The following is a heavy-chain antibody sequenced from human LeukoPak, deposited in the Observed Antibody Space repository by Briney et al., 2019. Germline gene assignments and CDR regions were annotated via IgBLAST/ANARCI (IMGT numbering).Heavy chain of an antibody. CDR2: INHSGST. V-gene: IGHV4-34*01. Sequence: SETLSLTCAVYGGSFSGYYWSWIRQPPGKGLEWIGEINHSGSTNYNPSLKSRVTISVDTSKNQFSLKLSSVTAADTAVYYCARGRFGAAHYDYWGQGTLVTVSS. CDR3: ARGRFGAAHYDY. CDR1: GGSFSGYY. J-gene: IGHJ4*02. D-gene: IGHD3-10*01.